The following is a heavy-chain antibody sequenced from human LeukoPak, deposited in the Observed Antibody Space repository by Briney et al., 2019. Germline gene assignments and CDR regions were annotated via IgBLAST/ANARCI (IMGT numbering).Heavy chain of an antibody. CDR1: GFTFSSYW. V-gene: IGHV3-7*03. J-gene: IGHJ4*02. D-gene: IGHD3-22*01. Sequence: GGSLRLSCAASGFTFSSYWMSWVRQAPGKGLEWVANIKQDGSGKYYVDSVKGRFTISRDNVKNSLYLQMNSLRAEDTAVYYCARDLADYYDSSGYYDYWGQGTLVTVSS. CDR2: IKQDGSGK. CDR3: ARDLADYYDSSGYYDY.